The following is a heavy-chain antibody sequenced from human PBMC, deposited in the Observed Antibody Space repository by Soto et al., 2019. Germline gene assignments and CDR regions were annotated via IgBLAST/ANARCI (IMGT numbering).Heavy chain of an antibody. D-gene: IGHD4-17*01. CDR3: ARDYGDFYFDY. J-gene: IGHJ4*02. V-gene: IGHV4-59*01. CDR2: IYYSGST. CDR1: GGSISSYY. Sequence: SETLSLTCTVSGGSISSYYWSWIRQPPGKGLEWIGYIYYSGSTNYNPSLKSRVTISVDTSKNQFSLKLSSVTAADTAVYYCARDYGDFYFDYWGQGTLVTVSS.